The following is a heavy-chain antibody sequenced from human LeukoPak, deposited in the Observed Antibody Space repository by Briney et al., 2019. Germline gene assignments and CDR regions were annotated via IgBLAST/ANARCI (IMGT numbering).Heavy chain of an antibody. CDR3: ARVRYRDGGNEPDYYYYYGMDV. V-gene: IGHV3-21*01. CDR1: GFTFSSYS. CDR2: ISSSSSYI. J-gene: IGHJ6*02. D-gene: IGHD4-23*01. Sequence: MAGGSLRLSCAASGFTFSSYSMNWVRQAPGKGLEWVSSISSSSSYIYYADSVKGRFTISRDNAKNSLYLQMNSLRAEDTAVYYCARVRYRDGGNEPDYYYYYGMDVWGQGTTVTVSS.